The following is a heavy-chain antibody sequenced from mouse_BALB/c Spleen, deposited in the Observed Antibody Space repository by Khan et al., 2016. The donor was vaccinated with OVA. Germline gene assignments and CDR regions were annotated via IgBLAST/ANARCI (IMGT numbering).Heavy chain of an antibody. D-gene: IGHD1-1*02. Sequence: EVELVESGGDLVKPEGSLKLSCAASGFTFSTYGMSWVRQTPDKRLEWVATISSGGTSTYYPDSVKGRFTLSRDNAKNTLYLQMSSLKSEDTAMFYCERLAYYYDNEGFAYWGQGTLVTVSA. J-gene: IGHJ3*01. CDR1: GFTFSTYG. CDR2: ISSGGTST. CDR3: ERLAYYYDNEGFAY. V-gene: IGHV5-6*01.